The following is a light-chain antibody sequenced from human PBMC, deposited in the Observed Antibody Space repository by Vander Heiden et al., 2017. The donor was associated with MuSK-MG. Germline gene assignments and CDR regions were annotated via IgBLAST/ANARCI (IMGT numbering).Light chain of an antibody. CDR2: SNN. CDR1: SSSIGSNT. V-gene: IGLV1-44*01. J-gene: IGLJ3*02. Sequence: QSVLTQPPSASGTPGQRVPISCSGSSSSIGSNTVNWYQQLPGTAPKLLIYSNNQRRSGVPDRFSGSKSGTSASLAISGLQSEDEADYYCAAWDDSLNGWVFGGGTKLTVL. CDR3: AAWDDSLNGWV.